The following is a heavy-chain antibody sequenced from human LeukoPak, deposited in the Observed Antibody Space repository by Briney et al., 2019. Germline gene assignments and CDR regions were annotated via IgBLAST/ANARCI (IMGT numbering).Heavy chain of an antibody. V-gene: IGHV4-4*07. CDR1: GGSISSYY. CDR3: ARVDCSSTSCYGDAFDI. D-gene: IGHD2-2*01. CDR2: IYTSGST. Sequence: SETLSLTCTVSGGSISSYYWSWIRQPAGKGLEWIGRIYTSGSTSYNPSLKSRVTMSVDTSKNQFSLKLSSVTAADTAVYYCARVDCSSTSCYGDAFDIWGQGAMVTVSS. J-gene: IGHJ3*02.